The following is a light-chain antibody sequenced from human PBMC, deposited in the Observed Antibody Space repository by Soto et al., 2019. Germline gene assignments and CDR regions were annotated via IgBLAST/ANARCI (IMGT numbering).Light chain of an antibody. CDR3: SSYTSISTYV. CDR1: SSDVGSYNR. Sequence: QSVLTQPPSVSGSPGQSVTISCTGTSSDVGSYNRVSWYQQPPGTAPKLMICEVSNRPSGVPDRFSGSKSGNTASLTISGLQAEDEADYYCSSYTSISTYVFGTGTKVTVL. J-gene: IGLJ1*01. CDR2: EVS. V-gene: IGLV2-18*02.